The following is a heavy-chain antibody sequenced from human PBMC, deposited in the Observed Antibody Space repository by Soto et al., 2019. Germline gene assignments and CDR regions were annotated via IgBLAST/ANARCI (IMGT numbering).Heavy chain of an antibody. J-gene: IGHJ5*02. V-gene: IGHV1-69*13. Sequence: ASVKVSCKASGGTFSSYAISWVRQAPGQGLEWMGGIIPIFGTANYAQKFQGRVTITADESTSTAYMELSSLRSEDTAVDYCARGWDDTVAGNIWFEPWGQGTLVNVSS. CDR3: ARGWDDTVAGNIWFEP. D-gene: IGHD6-19*01. CDR2: IIPIFGTA. CDR1: GGTFSSYA.